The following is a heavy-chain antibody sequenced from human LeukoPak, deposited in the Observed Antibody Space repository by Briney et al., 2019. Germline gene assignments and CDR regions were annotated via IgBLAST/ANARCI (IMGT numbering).Heavy chain of an antibody. Sequence: SETLSLTCTVSGGSISSYYWSWIRQPPGKGLEWIGEINHSGSTNYNPSLKSRVTISVDTSKNQFSLKLSSVTAADTAVYYCARGPLFYYGMDVWGQGTTVTVSS. CDR2: INHSGST. CDR1: GGSISSYY. V-gene: IGHV4-34*01. CDR3: ARGPLFYYGMDV. J-gene: IGHJ6*02.